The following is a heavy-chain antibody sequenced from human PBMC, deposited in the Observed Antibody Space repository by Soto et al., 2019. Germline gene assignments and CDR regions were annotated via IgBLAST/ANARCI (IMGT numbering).Heavy chain of an antibody. CDR2: ISGSSTAI. CDR1: GFILSSYS. Sequence: GGSLRFSCAASGFILSSYSMSWVRQAPGKGLEWISYISGSSTAIYYADSVKGRFTISRDNAKKSLYLQMNSLRHEDTAVYYCVRVADYYDSGRSHYWGQGTVVTVSS. V-gene: IGHV3-48*02. CDR3: VRVADYYDSGRSHY. D-gene: IGHD3-10*01. J-gene: IGHJ4*02.